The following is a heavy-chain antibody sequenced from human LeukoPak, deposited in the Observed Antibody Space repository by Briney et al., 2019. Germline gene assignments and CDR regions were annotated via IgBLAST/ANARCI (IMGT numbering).Heavy chain of an antibody. Sequence: GASVKVSCKASGGTFSSYAISWVRQAPGQGLEWMGGIIPIFGTANYAQKFQGRVTITADESTSTAYMELSSLRSEDTAVYYCARAVGYYDSSGYYRDYWGQGTLVTASS. CDR2: IIPIFGTA. D-gene: IGHD3-22*01. CDR1: GGTFSSYA. V-gene: IGHV1-69*13. CDR3: ARAVGYYDSSGYYRDY. J-gene: IGHJ4*02.